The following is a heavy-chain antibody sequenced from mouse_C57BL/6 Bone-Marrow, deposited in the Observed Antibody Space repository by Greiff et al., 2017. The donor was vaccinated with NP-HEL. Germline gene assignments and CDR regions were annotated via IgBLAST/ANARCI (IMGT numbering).Heavy chain of an antibody. Sequence: EVKLMESGGGLVKPGGSLKLSCAASGFTFSSYAMSWVRQTPEKRLEWVATISDGGSYTYYPDNVKGRFTISRDNAKNNLYLQMSHLKSEDTAMYYCARSDDGYYDYFDYWGQGTTLTVSS. J-gene: IGHJ2*01. V-gene: IGHV5-4*03. CDR1: GFTFSSYA. CDR2: ISDGGSYT. D-gene: IGHD2-3*01. CDR3: ARSDDGYYDYFDY.